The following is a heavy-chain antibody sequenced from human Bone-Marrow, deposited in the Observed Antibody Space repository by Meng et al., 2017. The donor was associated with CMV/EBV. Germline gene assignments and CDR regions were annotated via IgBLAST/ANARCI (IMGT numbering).Heavy chain of an antibody. CDR2: ISGSGGST. CDR1: GFTFSSYA. J-gene: IGHJ4*02. D-gene: IGHD4-17*01. Sequence: GESLKISCAASGFTFSSYAMSWVRQAPGKGLEWVSAISGSGGSTYYADSVKGRFTISRDNAKNSLYLQMNSLRAEDTAVYYCASDPDGDYAYLFDYWGQGTRVTGYS. V-gene: IGHV3-23*01. CDR3: ASDPDGDYAYLFDY.